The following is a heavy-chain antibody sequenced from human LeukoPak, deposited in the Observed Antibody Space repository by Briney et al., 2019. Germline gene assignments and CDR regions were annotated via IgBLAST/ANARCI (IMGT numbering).Heavy chain of an antibody. J-gene: IGHJ5*02. CDR2: INPNSGGA. Sequence: ASVKVSYKASGYIFTGYFMNWVRQAPGQGLEWMGWINPNSGGANYAQKFQGRGTITSDTSISTAYMELSSLTSDATAVYYCARGSSERDWFDLWGQGTLVTVSS. D-gene: IGHD1-1*01. V-gene: IGHV1-2*02. CDR3: ARGSSERDWFDL. CDR1: GYIFTGYF.